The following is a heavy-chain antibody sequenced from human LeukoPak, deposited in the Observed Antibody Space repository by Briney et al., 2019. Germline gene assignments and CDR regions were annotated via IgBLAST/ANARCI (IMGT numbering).Heavy chain of an antibody. CDR1: GGSIVTNDYS. J-gene: IGHJ5*02. V-gene: IGHV4-30-2*01. CDR3: ARGRGWNWFDP. Sequence: SQTPSLTCAVSGGSIVTNDYSWNWIRQPPGKGLEWIGYIYHNGATYYNPSLKSRVTMSLDGSKNQFSLRLNSVTAADTAVYYCARGRGWNWFDPWGQGTLVTVSS. D-gene: IGHD3-10*01. CDR2: IYHNGAT.